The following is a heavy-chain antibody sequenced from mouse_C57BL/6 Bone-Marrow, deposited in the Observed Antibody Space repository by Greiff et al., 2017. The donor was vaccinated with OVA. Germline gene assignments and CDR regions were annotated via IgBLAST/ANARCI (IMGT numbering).Heavy chain of an antibody. CDR2: IYPGDGDT. J-gene: IGHJ2*02. CDR3: ARGIPFDQ. Sequence: VQLQQSGAELVKPGASVKISCKASGYAFSGYWMNWVRQRPGKGLEWIGQIYPGDGDTNYIGNFKDKATLTADTSSSTAYMQLSSLTSEDSAVYFCARGIPFDQWGQGTSLTVSS. V-gene: IGHV1-80*01. CDR1: GYAFSGYW.